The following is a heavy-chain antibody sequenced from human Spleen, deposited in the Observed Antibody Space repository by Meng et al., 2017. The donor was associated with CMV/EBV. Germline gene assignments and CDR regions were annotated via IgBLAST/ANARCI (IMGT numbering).Heavy chain of an antibody. J-gene: IGHJ6*02. D-gene: IGHD3-3*01. Sequence: ASVKVSCKASGYTFTSYYMHWVRQAPGQGLEWMGIINPSGGSTSYAQKFQGRVTMTRDTSTSTVYMELSSLRSEDTAVYYCARDPGAGTIFGADIFPGYYYGMDVWGQGTTVTVSS. CDR3: ARDPGAGTIFGADIFPGYYYGMDV. V-gene: IGHV1-46*01. CDR1: GYTFTSYY. CDR2: INPSGGST.